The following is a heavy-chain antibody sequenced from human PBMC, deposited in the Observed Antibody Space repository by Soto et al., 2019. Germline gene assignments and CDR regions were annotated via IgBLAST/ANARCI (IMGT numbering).Heavy chain of an antibody. J-gene: IGHJ4*02. CDR2: IKQDGSEK. V-gene: IGHV3-7*01. CDR3: AREKRANCDFDY. D-gene: IGHD1-1*01. CDR1: GFTFSSYW. Sequence: EVQLVESGGGLVPPGGSLRLYCAGAGFTFSSYWMSWVRQAPGKGLEWVANIKQDGSEKYYVDSVNGRFTISRDNDKNSLYLQMHSLRVEDTAVYYCAREKRANCDFDYWGQGTLVAVSP.